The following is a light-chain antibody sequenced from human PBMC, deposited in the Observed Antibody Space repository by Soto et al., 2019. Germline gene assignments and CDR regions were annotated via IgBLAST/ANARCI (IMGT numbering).Light chain of an antibody. V-gene: IGLV2-14*01. CDR1: ISDVGGYNY. Sequence: QSALAQPASVSGSPGQSITISCTGTISDVGGYNYVSWYQQHPGKAPKLMIYEVDSRPSGVSNRFSDSKSGNTASLTISGLQAENEADYYCSSCTSSNTVVFGGGTKVTVL. CDR3: SSCTSSNTVV. CDR2: EVD. J-gene: IGLJ2*01.